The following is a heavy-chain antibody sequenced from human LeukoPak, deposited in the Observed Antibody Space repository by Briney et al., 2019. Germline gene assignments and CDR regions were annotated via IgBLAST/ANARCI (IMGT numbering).Heavy chain of an antibody. CDR1: GLASGDYP. J-gene: IGHJ4*02. D-gene: IGHD1-1*01. CDR3: TTYGTWIDY. Sequence: GGSLRLSCSTFGLASGDYPITWLRQAPGKGLEWVGFIRSKAYGGTPDYAASIQGRFTISRDDSKNIAYLQMSSLKTEDTAIYYCTTYGTWIDYRGQGTLVTVSS. CDR2: IRSKAYGGTP. V-gene: IGHV3-49*03.